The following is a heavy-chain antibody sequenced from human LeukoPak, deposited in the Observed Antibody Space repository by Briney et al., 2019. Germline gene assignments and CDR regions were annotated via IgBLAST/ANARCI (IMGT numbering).Heavy chain of an antibody. CDR2: IDTDGSST. V-gene: IGHV3-74*01. CDR3: ARAPNDYWSGYSASFDY. D-gene: IGHD3-3*01. Sequence: GGSLRLSCAASGFSFSSYWMHWVRQAPGKGLVWVPRIDTDGSSTRYADSVKGRFTISRDNAKNTLYLQMNSLRAEDTAVYYCARAPNDYWSGYSASFDYWGQGTLVTVSS. J-gene: IGHJ4*02. CDR1: GFSFSSYW.